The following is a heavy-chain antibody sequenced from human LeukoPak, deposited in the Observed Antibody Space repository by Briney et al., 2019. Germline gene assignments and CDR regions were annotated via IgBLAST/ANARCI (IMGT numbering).Heavy chain of an antibody. J-gene: IGHJ4*02. CDR3: ASPPSGGSAYPYYFDY. V-gene: IGHV4-39*07. Sequence: SETLSLTCTVSGGSISSSIYHWGWIRQSPGKGLEWIGTVDNPGSTHYNPSLKSRVTISLDTSKNQFSLKLSSMTAADTAIYYCASPPSGGSAYPYYFDYWGQGTLVTVSS. CDR2: VDNPGST. CDR1: GGSISSSIYH. D-gene: IGHD3-10*01.